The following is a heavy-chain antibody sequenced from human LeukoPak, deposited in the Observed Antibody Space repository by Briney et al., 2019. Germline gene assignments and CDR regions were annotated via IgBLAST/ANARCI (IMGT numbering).Heavy chain of an antibody. CDR3: ARAAWGLYWYFDL. V-gene: IGHV3-74*01. CDR1: GFTFSSYW. J-gene: IGHJ2*01. D-gene: IGHD3-16*01. CDR2: INSDGSST. Sequence: GGSLRLSCAASGFTFSSYWIHRVRQAPGKGLVWVSRINSDGSSTSYADSVKGRFTISRDNAKNTLYLQMNSLRAEDTAVYYCARAAWGLYWYFDLWGRGTLVTVSS.